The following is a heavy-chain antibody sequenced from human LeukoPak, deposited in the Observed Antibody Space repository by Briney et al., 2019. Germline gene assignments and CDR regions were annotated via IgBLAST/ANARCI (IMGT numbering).Heavy chain of an antibody. V-gene: IGHV4-34*01. CDR1: GGSFSGHY. CDR2: INHSGST. CDR3: ARWSTPLHYYYYYGMDV. J-gene: IGHJ6*02. Sequence: SETLSLTCAVYGGSFSGHYWSWIRQPPGKGLEWIGEINHSGSTNYNPSLKSRVTISVDTSKNQFSLKLSSVTAADTAVYYCARWSTPLHYYYYYGMDVWGQGTTVTVSS.